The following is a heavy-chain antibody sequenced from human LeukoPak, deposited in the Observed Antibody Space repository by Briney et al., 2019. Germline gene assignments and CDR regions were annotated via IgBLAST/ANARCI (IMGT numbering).Heavy chain of an antibody. D-gene: IGHD2-8*01. Sequence: ASVKVSCKASGYTFTSYGISWVRQAPGQGLEWMGWISAYNGNTNYVQKLQGRVTMTTDTSTSTAYMELRSLRSDDTAVYYCARGASLMVYAKNWFDPWGQGTLVTVSS. CDR3: ARGASLMVYAKNWFDP. V-gene: IGHV1-18*01. CDR2: ISAYNGNT. J-gene: IGHJ5*02. CDR1: GYTFTSYG.